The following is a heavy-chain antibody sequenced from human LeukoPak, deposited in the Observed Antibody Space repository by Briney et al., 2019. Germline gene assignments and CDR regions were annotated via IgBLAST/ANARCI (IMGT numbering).Heavy chain of an antibody. CDR1: GGSFSGYY. Sequence: PSETLSLTCAVYGGSFSGYYWSWIRQPPGKGLEWIGEINHSGSTNYNPSLKSRVTISVDTSKNQFSLKLSSVTAADTAVYYCARGLDIIAVAGSGAYGYWGQGTLVTVSS. D-gene: IGHD6-19*01. CDR3: ARGLDIIAVAGSGAYGY. CDR2: INHSGST. J-gene: IGHJ4*02. V-gene: IGHV4-34*01.